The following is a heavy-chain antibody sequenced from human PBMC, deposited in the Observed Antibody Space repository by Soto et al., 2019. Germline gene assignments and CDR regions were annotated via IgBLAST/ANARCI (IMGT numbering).Heavy chain of an antibody. CDR2: IYYSGST. V-gene: IGHV4-31*03. CDR3: ARDRTDSSGYSYYYYGMDV. D-gene: IGHD3-22*01. Sequence: SETLSLTCTVSGGSISSGGYYWSWIRQHPGKGLEWIGYIYYSGSTYYNPSLKSRVTISVDTSKNQFSLKLSSVTAADTAVYYCARDRTDSSGYSYYYYGMDVWGQGTTVTVSS. CDR1: GGSISSGGYY. J-gene: IGHJ6*02.